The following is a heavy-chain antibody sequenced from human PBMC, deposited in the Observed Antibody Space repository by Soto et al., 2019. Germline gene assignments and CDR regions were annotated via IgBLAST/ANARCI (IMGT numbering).Heavy chain of an antibody. CDR1: GFTFSSYA. V-gene: IGHV3-23*01. D-gene: IGHD2-15*01. CDR3: AKGPFSVGSCPLPDYAFDI. Sequence: EVQLLESGGGLVQPGGSLRLSCAASGFTFSSYAMSWVREATGKGLEWVSAISGSGGSTYYADSVKGRFTISRDNSKNPLYLQINSLRAEDTAVYYCAKGPFSVGSCPLPDYAFDIWGQSSIVTVS. J-gene: IGHJ3*02. CDR2: ISGSGGST.